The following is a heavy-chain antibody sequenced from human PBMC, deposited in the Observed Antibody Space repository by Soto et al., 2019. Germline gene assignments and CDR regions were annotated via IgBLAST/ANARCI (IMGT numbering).Heavy chain of an antibody. Sequence: SETLSLTCTVSGGSISSGGYYWSWIRQHPGKGLEWIGYIYYSGSTYYNPSLKSRVTISVDTSKNQFSLKLSSVTAADTAVYYCERALDYGGPFDYWGQGTLVTVSS. J-gene: IGHJ4*02. D-gene: IGHD4-17*01. CDR2: IYYSGST. CDR3: ERALDYGGPFDY. V-gene: IGHV4-31*03. CDR1: GGSISSGGYY.